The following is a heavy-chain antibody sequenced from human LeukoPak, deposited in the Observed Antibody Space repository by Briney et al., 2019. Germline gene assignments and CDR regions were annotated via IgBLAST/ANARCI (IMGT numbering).Heavy chain of an antibody. Sequence: GGSLRLSCAASGFTFSNYWMTWVRQAPGKGLEWVANIKQDGSEKYYVDSVKGRFTISRDNARNSLFLQMNSLRADDTAVYYCAGEKVTTTRSFFDYWGQGTLVTVSS. V-gene: IGHV3-7*05. J-gene: IGHJ4*02. CDR1: GFTFSNYW. CDR2: IKQDGSEK. CDR3: AGEKVTTTRSFFDY. D-gene: IGHD4-17*01.